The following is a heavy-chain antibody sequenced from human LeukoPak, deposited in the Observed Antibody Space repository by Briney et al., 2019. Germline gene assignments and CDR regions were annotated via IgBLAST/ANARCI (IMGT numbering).Heavy chain of an antibody. CDR1: GGSFSGYY. Sequence: SETLSLTCAVYGGSFSGYYWSWIRQPPGKGLEWIGEINHSGSTNYNPSLKSRVTISVDMSKNQFSLKLSSVTAADTAVYYCARGHPRSTYYYDSSGRGDYWGQGTLVTVSS. J-gene: IGHJ4*02. CDR2: INHSGST. D-gene: IGHD3-22*01. CDR3: ARGHPRSTYYYDSSGRGDY. V-gene: IGHV4-34*01.